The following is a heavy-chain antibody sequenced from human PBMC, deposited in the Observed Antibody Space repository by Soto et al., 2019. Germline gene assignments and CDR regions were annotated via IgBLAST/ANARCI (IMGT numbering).Heavy chain of an antibody. CDR2: IWYDGSNK. D-gene: IGHD2-15*01. CDR3: ASEYCSGGSCYYYGMDV. Sequence: QVQLVESGGGVVQPGRSLRLSCAASGFTFSSYGMHWVRQAPGKGLEWVAVIWYDGSNKYYVDSVKGRFTISRDNSKNTLYLQMNSLRAEDTAVYYCASEYCSGGSCYYYGMDVWGQGTTVTVSS. V-gene: IGHV3-33*01. CDR1: GFTFSSYG. J-gene: IGHJ6*02.